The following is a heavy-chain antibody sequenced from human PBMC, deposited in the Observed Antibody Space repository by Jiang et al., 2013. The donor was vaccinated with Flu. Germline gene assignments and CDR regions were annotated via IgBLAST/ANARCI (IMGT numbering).Heavy chain of an antibody. D-gene: IGHD2-21*01. CDR2: TA. CDR3: ARELLDLTHPEDGMDV. J-gene: IGHJ6*02. Sequence: TANYAQKFQGRVTITADESTSTAYMELSSLRSEDTAVYYCARELLDLTHPEDGMDVWGQGTTVTVSS. V-gene: IGHV1-69*01.